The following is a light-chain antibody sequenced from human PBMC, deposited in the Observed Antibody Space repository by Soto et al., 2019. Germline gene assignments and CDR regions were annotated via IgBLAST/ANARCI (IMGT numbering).Light chain of an antibody. Sequence: DIPMTQSPSTLSASVGDRVTITCRASQGISSWLAWYQQKPGKAPKLLIYKASSLESGVPSRFSGSGSGTEFTLTISSLQPDDFATYYCQQYNSYSRGTFGQGTKLEIK. J-gene: IGKJ2*01. V-gene: IGKV1-5*03. CDR1: QGISSW. CDR2: KAS. CDR3: QQYNSYSRGT.